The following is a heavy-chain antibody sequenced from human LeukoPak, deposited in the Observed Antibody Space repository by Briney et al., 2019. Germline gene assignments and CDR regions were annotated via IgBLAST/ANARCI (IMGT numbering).Heavy chain of an antibody. Sequence: GGSLRLSCAASGFTFSDYYMSWIRQAPGKGLEWVSYISSSGSTIYYADSVKGRSTISRDNAKNSLYLQMNSLRAEDTAVYYCAIRREGNMAWGDGMDVWGQGTTVTVSS. D-gene: IGHD3-16*01. V-gene: IGHV3-11*01. J-gene: IGHJ6*02. CDR3: AIRREGNMAWGDGMDV. CDR1: GFTFSDYY. CDR2: ISSSGSTI.